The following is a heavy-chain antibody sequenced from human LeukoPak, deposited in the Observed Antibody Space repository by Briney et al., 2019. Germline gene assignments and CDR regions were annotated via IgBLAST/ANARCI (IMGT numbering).Heavy chain of an antibody. V-gene: IGHV1-3*01. CDR2: INPGNGNT. CDR1: GYTLTDHD. CDR3: ANWAGTPAGYFSGPLDY. D-gene: IGHD6-19*01. J-gene: IGHJ4*02. Sequence: ASVKVSCKAPGYTLTDHDLHWVRQAPGQRLEWMGWINPGNGNTKYSQKFQGRVTITRDTSASTAYMELSSLASEDTAVYYCANWAGTPAGYFSGPLDYWGQGTLVTVSS.